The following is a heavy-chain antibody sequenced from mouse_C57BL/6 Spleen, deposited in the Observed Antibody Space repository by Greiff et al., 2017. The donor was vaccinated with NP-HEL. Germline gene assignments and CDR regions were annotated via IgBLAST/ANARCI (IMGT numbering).Heavy chain of an antibody. CDR1: GFTFSSYG. Sequence: EVQVVESGGDLVKPGGSLKLSCAASGFTFSSYGMSWVRQTPDKRLEWVATISSGGSYTYYPDSVNGRFTISRDNAKNTLYLQMSSLKSEDTAMYYCARPYGYDEFAYWGQGTLVTVSA. CDR2: ISSGGSYT. CDR3: ARPYGYDEFAY. D-gene: IGHD2-2*01. J-gene: IGHJ3*01. V-gene: IGHV5-6*01.